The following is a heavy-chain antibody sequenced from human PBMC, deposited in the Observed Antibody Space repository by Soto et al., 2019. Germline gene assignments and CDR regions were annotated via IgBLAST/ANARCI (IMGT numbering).Heavy chain of an antibody. CDR2: ISGSGGST. Sequence: EVQLLESGGGLVQPGGSLRLSCAASGFTFSSYAMSWVRQAPGKGLEWVSAISGSGGSTYYADSVKGRFTISRDNSKNTLYLQMNSLRAEDTAVYNCASGYYDSSGYSPCGYWGQGTLVTVSS. CDR3: ASGYYDSSGYSPCGY. J-gene: IGHJ4*02. V-gene: IGHV3-23*01. D-gene: IGHD3-22*01. CDR1: GFTFSSYA.